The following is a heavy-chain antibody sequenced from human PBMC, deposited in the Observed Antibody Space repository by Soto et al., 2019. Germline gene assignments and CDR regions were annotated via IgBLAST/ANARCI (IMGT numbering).Heavy chain of an antibody. V-gene: IGHV5-10-1*01. J-gene: IGHJ5*02. CDR1: GYTFTTFW. D-gene: IGHD2-2*01. CDR3: ARLYCTTSTCDSWFDP. CDR2: IDPRDSYV. Sequence: PGESLKISCTGFGYTFTTFWISLVRQIPGKGLEWMGRIDPRDSYVNYSPSFQGHVTISADKSISTAYLQWGSLKASDTAMYYCARLYCTTSTCDSWFDPWGQGTLVTVSS.